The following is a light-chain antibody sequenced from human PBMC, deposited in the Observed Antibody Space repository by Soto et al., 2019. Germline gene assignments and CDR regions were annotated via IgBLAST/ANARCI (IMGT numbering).Light chain of an antibody. CDR2: AAS. Sequence: DIQITQSPSSLSSSVGDRVSITCLASQSISSYLNWYQQKPGKAPKLLIYAASSLQSGVPSRFSGSGSGTDFTLTISSLQPEDFATYYCQQSYSTLWTFGQGTKV. V-gene: IGKV1-39*01. CDR1: QSISSY. J-gene: IGKJ1*01. CDR3: QQSYSTLWT.